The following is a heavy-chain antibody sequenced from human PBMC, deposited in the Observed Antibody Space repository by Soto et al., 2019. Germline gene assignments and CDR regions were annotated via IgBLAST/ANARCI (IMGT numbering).Heavy chain of an antibody. CDR1: GYTLTELS. V-gene: IGHV1-24*01. CDR2: FDPEDGVT. D-gene: IGHD3-16*02. CDR3: ATWLSYQLLRTQPRGFDP. J-gene: IGHJ5*02. Sequence: ASVKVSCKVSGYTLTELSMHWVRQAPGKGLEWMGGFDPEDGVTIYAQKFQGRVTMTEDTSTDTAYMVLSSLRSEDTAVYYCATWLSYQLLRTQPRGFDPWGQGTLVTVSS.